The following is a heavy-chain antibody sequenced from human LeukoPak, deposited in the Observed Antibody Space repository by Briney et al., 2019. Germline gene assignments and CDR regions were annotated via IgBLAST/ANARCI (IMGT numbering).Heavy chain of an antibody. CDR1: GYTFTSYY. CDR2: INPSGGST. D-gene: IGHD4-17*01. J-gene: IGHJ6*02. Sequence: ASVNVSCKASGYTFTSYYMHWVRQAPGQGLEWMGIINPSGGSTSYAQKFQGRVTMTRDTSTSTVYMELSSLRPEDTAVYYCASLWTTVTTYGMDVWGQGTTVTVSS. V-gene: IGHV1-46*01. CDR3: ASLWTTVTTYGMDV.